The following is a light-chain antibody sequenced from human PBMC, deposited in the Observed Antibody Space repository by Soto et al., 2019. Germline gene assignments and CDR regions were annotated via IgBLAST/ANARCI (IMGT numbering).Light chain of an antibody. CDR1: QSISTY. J-gene: IGKJ4*01. Sequence: DMQMNQSPSSLSASVGDRVNITCRASQSISTYLNWYQQKPGRAPRLLIHAASTLQGGVPSRFSGSGSGTDFILTISSLQPEDFTTYYCQQTYIAPLTFGGGTKVEI. CDR2: AAS. CDR3: QQTYIAPLT. V-gene: IGKV1-39*01.